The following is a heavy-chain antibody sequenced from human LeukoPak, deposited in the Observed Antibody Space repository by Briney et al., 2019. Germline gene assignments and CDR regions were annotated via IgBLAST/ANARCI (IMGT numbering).Heavy chain of an antibody. CDR2: IYHVGNP. V-gene: IGHV4-39*01. CDR3: ARLSIAKRAMDV. J-gene: IGHJ6*02. CDR1: GDSISHGDSY. D-gene: IGHD2-21*01. Sequence: SETLSLTCSVSGDSISHGDSYWGWIRQYPEKGLEWIGSIYHVGNPYNNPSLNSRRVTMSVDPPKNQFSLKLTSVTAADTAVYFCARLSIAKRAMDVWGQGTTVTVSS.